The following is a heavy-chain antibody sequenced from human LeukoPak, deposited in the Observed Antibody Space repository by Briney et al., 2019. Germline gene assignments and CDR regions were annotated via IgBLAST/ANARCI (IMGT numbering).Heavy chain of an antibody. Sequence: PGGSLRLSCAASRFTFSNSGMHWVRQAPGKGLEWVAFVLYDGSNKYYTDSVKGRFTISRDNSRNTLYLQMNSLRPEDAAVYYCAKDLTYWGQGTLVTVSS. CDR1: RFTFSNSG. CDR2: VLYDGSNK. J-gene: IGHJ4*02. CDR3: AKDLTY. V-gene: IGHV3-30*02.